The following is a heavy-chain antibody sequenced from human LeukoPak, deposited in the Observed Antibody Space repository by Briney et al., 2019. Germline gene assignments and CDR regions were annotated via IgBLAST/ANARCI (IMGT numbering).Heavy chain of an antibody. D-gene: IGHD3-16*02. CDR1: GGSFSGYY. V-gene: IGHV4-34*01. Sequence: SETLSLTCAVYGGSFSGYYWSWIRQPPGKGLEWMGEINHSGSTNYNPSLKSRVTMSVDTSKNQFSLKLNSVTAADTAVYYCARGRGYNSFDYWGQGPLVPVSS. CDR2: INHSGST. CDR3: ARGRGYNSFDY. J-gene: IGHJ4*02.